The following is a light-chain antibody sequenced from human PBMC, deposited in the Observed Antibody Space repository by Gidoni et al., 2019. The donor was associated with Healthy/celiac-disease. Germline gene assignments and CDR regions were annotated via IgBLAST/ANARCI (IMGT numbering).Light chain of an antibody. CDR2: SNN. V-gene: IGLV1-44*01. CDR1: SSNIGSKT. Sequence: QSVLTQPPSASGTPGPRVTISCSGSSSNIGSKTVNWYQQLPGTAPKLLLSSNNQRPSGVPDRFSGSKAGTSASLAISGLQSEDEADYYCAAWDDSLNGVVFGGGTKLTVL. J-gene: IGLJ2*01. CDR3: AAWDDSLNGVV.